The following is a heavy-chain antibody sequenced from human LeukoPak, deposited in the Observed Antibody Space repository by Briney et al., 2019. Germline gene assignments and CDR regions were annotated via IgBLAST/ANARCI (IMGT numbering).Heavy chain of an antibody. CDR3: TSETIRRGNAFDI. D-gene: IGHD1-14*01. Sequence: GGSLRLSCAASGFTVSTKYMSWVRQAPGKGLEWVGFIRSKAYGGTTEYAASVKGRFTISRDDSKSIAYLQMNSLKTEDTAVYYCTSETIRRGNAFDIWGQGTMVTVSS. V-gene: IGHV3-49*04. CDR1: GFTVSTKY. CDR2: IRSKAYGGTT. J-gene: IGHJ3*02.